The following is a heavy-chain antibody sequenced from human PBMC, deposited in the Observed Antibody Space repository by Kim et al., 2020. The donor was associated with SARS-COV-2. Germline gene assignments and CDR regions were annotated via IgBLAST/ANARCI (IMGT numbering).Heavy chain of an antibody. V-gene: IGHV4-34*01. CDR1: GGSFSGYY. Sequence: SETLSLTCAVYGGSFSGYYWSWIRQPPGKGLEWIGEINHSGSTNYNPSLKSRVTISVDTSKNQFSLKLSSVTAADTAVYYCARCGGRSRFWSGSFAFDYWGQGTLVTVSS. CDR2: INHSGST. D-gene: IGHD3-3*01. CDR3: ARCGGRSRFWSGSFAFDY. J-gene: IGHJ4*02.